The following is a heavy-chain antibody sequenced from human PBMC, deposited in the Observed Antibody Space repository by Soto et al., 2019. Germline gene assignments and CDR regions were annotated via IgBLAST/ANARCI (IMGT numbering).Heavy chain of an antibody. CDR1: GFTVSSNF. V-gene: IGHV3-66*01. J-gene: IGHJ4*02. CDR2: IYSGGAT. CDR3: ARDGTYNWV. Sequence: EVQLVESGGGLVQPGGSLRLSCAASGFTVSSNFMRWVRQAAGKGLEWVSLIYSGGATYYADSVKGRFTISRDNSKNTLYLQMNSLRAEDTAVYYCARDGTYNWVGGQGILVTVSS. D-gene: IGHD1-1*01.